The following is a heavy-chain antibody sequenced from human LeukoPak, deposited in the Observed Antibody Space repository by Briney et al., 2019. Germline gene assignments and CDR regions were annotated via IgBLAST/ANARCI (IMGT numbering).Heavy chain of an antibody. V-gene: IGHV1-69*05. CDR3: ARGYSGSYFLDY. D-gene: IGHD1-26*01. Sequence: ASVKVSCKASGGTFSSYAISWVRQAPGQGLEWMGGIIPIFGTANYAQKFQGRVTMTRNTSISTAYMELSSLRSEDTAVYYCARGYSGSYFLDYWGQGTLVTVSS. CDR2: IIPIFGTA. CDR1: GGTFSSYA. J-gene: IGHJ4*02.